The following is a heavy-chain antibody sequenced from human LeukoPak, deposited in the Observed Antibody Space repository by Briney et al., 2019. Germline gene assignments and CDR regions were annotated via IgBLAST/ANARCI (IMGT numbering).Heavy chain of an antibody. V-gene: IGHV1-46*01. CDR1: GYTFTSYY. D-gene: IGHD2-2*01. CDR3: AREGIYCSSTSCSPRFDP. J-gene: IGHJ5*02. Sequence: ASVKVSCKASGYTFTSYYMHWVRQAPGQGLEWMGIINPSGDSTSYAQKFQGRVTMTRDTSTSTVYMELSSLRSEDTAVYYCAREGIYCSSTSCSPRFDPWGQGTLVTVSS. CDR2: INPSGDST.